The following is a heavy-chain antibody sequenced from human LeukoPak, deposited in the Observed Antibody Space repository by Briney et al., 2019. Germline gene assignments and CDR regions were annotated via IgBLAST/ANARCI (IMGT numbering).Heavy chain of an antibody. V-gene: IGHV3-23*01. CDR3: AKDQYAWQQLVSVFGY. J-gene: IGHJ4*02. Sequence: SGGSLRPSCAASGFTFSSYAMSWVRQAPGKGLEWVSAISGSGGSTYYADSVKGRFTISRDNSKNTLYLQMNSLRAEDTAVYYCAKDQYAWQQLVSVFGYWGQGTLVTVSS. D-gene: IGHD6-13*01. CDR2: ISGSGGST. CDR1: GFTFSSYA.